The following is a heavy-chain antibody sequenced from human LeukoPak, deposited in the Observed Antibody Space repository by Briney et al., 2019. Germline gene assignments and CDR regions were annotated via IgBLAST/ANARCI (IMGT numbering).Heavy chain of an antibody. CDR2: IYYSGST. CDR3: AKCAITSNWSDP. D-gene: IGHD3-3*01. V-gene: IGHV4-39*01. CDR1: GGSFSGYY. J-gene: IGHJ5*02. Sequence: PSETLSLTCAVYGGSFSGYYWGWIRQPPGKGLEWIGSIYYSGSTYYNPSLKSRVTISVDTSKNQFSLKLSSVTAADTAVYYCAKCAITSNWSDPWGQGTLVTDSP.